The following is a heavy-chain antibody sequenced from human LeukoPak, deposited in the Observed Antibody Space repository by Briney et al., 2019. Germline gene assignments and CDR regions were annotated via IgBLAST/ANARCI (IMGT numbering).Heavy chain of an antibody. J-gene: IGHJ4*02. CDR1: GYTFTGYY. D-gene: IGHD6-19*01. CDR3: AIGYSSGWYQFDY. CDR2: INPNSGGT. Sequence: ASVKASCKASGYTFTGYYIYWVRQAPGQGLGWMGWINPNSGGTNYAQKFQGRVTMTRDTSISTAYMELSRLRSDDTAVYYCAIGYSSGWYQFDYWGQGTLVTVSS. V-gene: IGHV1-2*02.